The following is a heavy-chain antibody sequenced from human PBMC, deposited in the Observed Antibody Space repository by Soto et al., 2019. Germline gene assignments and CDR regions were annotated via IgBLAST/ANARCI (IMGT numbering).Heavy chain of an antibody. D-gene: IGHD3-10*01. CDR3: GTQRGGGVY. J-gene: IGHJ4*02. Sequence: EVQLVESGGGLIQPGGSLRLSCAVSGFTVSNNYMSWVRQAPGKGLEGVSVIYSGGYTAYGDSVKGRFTISRDISKNTLYRQMNSLDPADTGVFFWGTQRGGGVYWGQGTLVTVSS. V-gene: IGHV3-53*01. CDR2: IYSGGYT. CDR1: GFTVSNNY.